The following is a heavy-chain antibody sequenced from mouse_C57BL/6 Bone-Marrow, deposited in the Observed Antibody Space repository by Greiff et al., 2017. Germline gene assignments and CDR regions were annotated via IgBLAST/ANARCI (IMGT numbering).Heavy chain of an antibody. CDR1: GYTFTSYW. Sequence: QVQLQQPGAELVRPGTSVKLSCKASGYTFTSYWMHWVKQRPGQGLEWIGVIDPSDSYTNYNQKFKGKATLTVDTSSSTAYMQLSSLTSEDSAVYFCARLELLAMDYWGQGTSVTVSS. V-gene: IGHV1-59*01. J-gene: IGHJ4*01. D-gene: IGHD1-1*01. CDR2: IDPSDSYT. CDR3: ARLELLAMDY.